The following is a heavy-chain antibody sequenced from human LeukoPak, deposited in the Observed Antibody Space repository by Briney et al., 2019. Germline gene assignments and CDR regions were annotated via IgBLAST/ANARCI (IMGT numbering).Heavy chain of an antibody. D-gene: IGHD2-2*01. CDR1: GYTFTGYY. J-gene: IGHJ5*02. CDR2: INPNSGGT. Sequence: ASVKVSCKASGYTFTGYYMHWVRQAPGQGLEWMGWINPNSGGTNYAQKFQGRVTMTRDTSISTAYMELSRLRSDDTAVYYCARVAMPGGWFDPWGQGTLVTVSP. V-gene: IGHV1-2*02. CDR3: ARVAMPGGWFDP.